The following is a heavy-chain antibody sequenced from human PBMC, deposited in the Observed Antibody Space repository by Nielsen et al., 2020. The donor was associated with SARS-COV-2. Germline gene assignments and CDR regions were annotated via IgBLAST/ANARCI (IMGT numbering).Heavy chain of an antibody. CDR1: GGSISSGGYY. CDR2: IYYSGST. V-gene: IGHV4-31*03. D-gene: IGHD3-3*01. Sequence: SETLSLTCTVSGGSISSGGYYWSWIRQHPGKGLEWIGYIYYSGSTYYNPSLKSRVTISVDTSKNQFSLKLSSVTAADTAVYYCARILTIFGVVASYYFDYWGQGTLVTVSS. CDR3: ARILTIFGVVASYYFDY. J-gene: IGHJ4*02.